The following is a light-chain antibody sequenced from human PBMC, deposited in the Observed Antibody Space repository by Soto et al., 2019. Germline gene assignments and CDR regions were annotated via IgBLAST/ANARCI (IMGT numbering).Light chain of an antibody. V-gene: IGLV2-14*03. CDR2: DVS. CDR1: SSDVGGYNY. Sequence: LTQPASVSGSPGQSTTISCTGTSSDVGGYNYVSWYQHHPGKAPKLMIFDVSNRPSGVSNRFSGSKSGNTASLTISGLQPEDEADYYCSSYTTSNTRQIVFGTGTKVTVL. J-gene: IGLJ1*01. CDR3: SSYTTSNTRQIV.